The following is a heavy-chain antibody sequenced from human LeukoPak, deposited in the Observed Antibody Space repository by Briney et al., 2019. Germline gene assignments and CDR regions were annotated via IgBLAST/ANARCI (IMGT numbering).Heavy chain of an antibody. J-gene: IGHJ4*02. Sequence: PGGSLRLSCAVSGFTISSYWMHWVRQAPGKGLVWVSRINSVGSYTNYADSVKGRFTISRDNSKNTLYLQMNSLRAEDTAVYYCASFPGYCSGGSCYPFDYWGQGTLVTVSS. V-gene: IGHV3-74*01. D-gene: IGHD2-15*01. CDR2: INSVGSYT. CDR1: GFTISSYW. CDR3: ASFPGYCSGGSCYPFDY.